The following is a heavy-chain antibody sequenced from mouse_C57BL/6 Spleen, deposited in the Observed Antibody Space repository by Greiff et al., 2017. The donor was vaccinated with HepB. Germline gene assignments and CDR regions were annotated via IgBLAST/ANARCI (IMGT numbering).Heavy chain of an antibody. CDR1: GFNIKDDY. D-gene: IGHD1-1*02. J-gene: IGHJ3*01. V-gene: IGHV14-4*01. Sequence: VQLKESGAELVRPGASVKLSCTASGFNIKDDYMHWVKQRPEQGLEWIGWIDPENGDTEYASKFQGKATITADTSSNTAYLQLSSLTSEDTAVYYCTMGSPWFAYWGQGTLVTVSA. CDR3: TMGSPWFAY. CDR2: IDPENGDT.